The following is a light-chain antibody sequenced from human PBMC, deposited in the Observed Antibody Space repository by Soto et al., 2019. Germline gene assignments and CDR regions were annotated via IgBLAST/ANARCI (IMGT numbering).Light chain of an antibody. CDR2: AAS. CDR1: QAVSTW. Sequence: DIQMTQSPSFVSASVGDRVTITCRASQAVSTWLAWYQQKPGDAPNLLIYAASTLQSGVPSRLSGSGSGTDFTLTIRSLQPEDFATYYCQQANSFPRTFGGGTKVEIK. J-gene: IGKJ4*01. V-gene: IGKV1-12*01. CDR3: QQANSFPRT.